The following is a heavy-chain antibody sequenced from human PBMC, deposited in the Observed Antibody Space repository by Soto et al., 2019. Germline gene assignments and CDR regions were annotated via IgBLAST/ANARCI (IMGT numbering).Heavy chain of an antibody. Sequence: GASVKVSCKASGYTFTSYDINWVRQATGQGLEWMGWMNPNSGNTGYAQKFQGRVTMTRNTSISTAYMELSSLRSEDTAVYYCARGIWGSYRPGSAEYFQHWGQGTLVTVSS. CDR2: MNPNSGNT. V-gene: IGHV1-8*01. CDR3: ARGIWGSYRPGSAEYFQH. D-gene: IGHD3-16*02. CDR1: GYTFTSYD. J-gene: IGHJ1*01.